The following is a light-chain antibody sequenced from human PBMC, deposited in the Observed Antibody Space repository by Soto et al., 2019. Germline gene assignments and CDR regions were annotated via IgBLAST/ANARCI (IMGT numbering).Light chain of an antibody. J-gene: IGLJ1*01. Sequence: QLVLTQPPSVSGAPGQRVTISCTGSSSNIGAGYDVHWYQQLPGTAPKLLIYGNSNRPSGVPDRFSGSKSGTSASLVITGLQAEDEADYYCQSYDSSLSGWVFGTGTKLTVL. CDR2: GNS. V-gene: IGLV1-40*01. CDR1: SSNIGAGYD. CDR3: QSYDSSLSGWV.